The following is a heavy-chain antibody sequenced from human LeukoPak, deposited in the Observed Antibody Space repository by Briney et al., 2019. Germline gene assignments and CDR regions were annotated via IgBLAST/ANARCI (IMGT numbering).Heavy chain of an antibody. CDR3: ARNPTYCSSTSCYDIQNYYYYMDV. CDR2: ISSSSSYI. Sequence: GGSLRLSCAASGFTFSSYSMNWVRQAPGKGLEWVSSISSSSSYIYYADSVKGRFTISRDNAKNSLYLQMNSLRAEDTAVYYCARNPTYCSSTSCYDIQNYYYYMDVWGKGTTVTVSS. CDR1: GFTFSSYS. V-gene: IGHV3-21*01. J-gene: IGHJ6*03. D-gene: IGHD2-2*01.